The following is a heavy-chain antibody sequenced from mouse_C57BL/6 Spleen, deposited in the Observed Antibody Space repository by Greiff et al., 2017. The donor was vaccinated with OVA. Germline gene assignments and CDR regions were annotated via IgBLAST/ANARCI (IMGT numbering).Heavy chain of an antibody. V-gene: IGHV1-47*01. CDR2: FHPSNDDT. CDR3: VRRGSSGYWFAY. J-gene: IGHJ3*01. CDR1: GYTFTTYP. D-gene: IGHD3-2*02. Sequence: VQLQQSGAELVKPGASVKMSCKASGYTFTTYPIEWMKQNHGKSLEWIGNFHPSNDDTKYNEKFKGKATLTVEKSSSTVYLELSRLTSDDSAVYYCVRRGSSGYWFAYWGQGTLVTVSA.